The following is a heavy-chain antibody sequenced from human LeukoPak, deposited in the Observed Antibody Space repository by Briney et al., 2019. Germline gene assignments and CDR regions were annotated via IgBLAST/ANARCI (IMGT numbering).Heavy chain of an antibody. V-gene: IGHV3-23*01. CDR3: AKDRAGTPWAD. CDR2: ISGSGTDT. Sequence: GGSLTLSCAASGVIFTTYTMTWVRQAPGKGLECVSTISGSGTDTYYADSGKGRLTIHRDNSGNTLFLQMNSMRAEDTAVYYCAKDRAGTPWADWGQGTLVTVSS. CDR1: GVIFTTYT. J-gene: IGHJ4*02. D-gene: IGHD1-1*01.